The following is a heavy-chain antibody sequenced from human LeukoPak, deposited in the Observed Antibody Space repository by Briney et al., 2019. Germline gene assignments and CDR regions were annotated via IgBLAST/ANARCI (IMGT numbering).Heavy chain of an antibody. D-gene: IGHD1-26*01. V-gene: IGHV3-74*01. J-gene: IGHJ3*02. CDR3: AREGRVIVGATIRAFDI. Sequence: GGSLRLSCAASGFTFSSYWMHWVRQAPGKGLVWVSRINSDGSGTTYADSVKGQFTISRDNAKNTLYLQMNSLRAEDTAVYYCAREGRVIVGATIRAFDIWGQGTMVVVSS. CDR2: INSDGSGT. CDR1: GFTFSSYW.